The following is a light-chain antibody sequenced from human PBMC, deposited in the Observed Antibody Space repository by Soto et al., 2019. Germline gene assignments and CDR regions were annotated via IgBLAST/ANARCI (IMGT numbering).Light chain of an antibody. CDR2: DVS. V-gene: IGLV2-11*01. Sequence: QSVLTQPRSVSGSPGQSVTISCTGTSSDVGGYNYVSWYQQHPGKAPKLMIYDVSKRPSGVPDRFSGSKSGTTAYLAISGLQAEDEADYYCCSYAGSYTVVFGGGTKLTVL. CDR3: CSYAGSYTVV. J-gene: IGLJ2*01. CDR1: SSDVGGYNY.